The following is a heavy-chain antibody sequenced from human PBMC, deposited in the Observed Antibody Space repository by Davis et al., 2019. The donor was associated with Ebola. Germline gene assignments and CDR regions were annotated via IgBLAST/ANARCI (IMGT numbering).Heavy chain of an antibody. V-gene: IGHV1-8*01. D-gene: IGHD1-26*01. CDR2: MNPNSGNT. CDR1: AYTFTSYD. CDR3: ARRNSGSYRKGNNWFDP. Sequence: AASVKVSCKASAYTFTSYDINWVRQATGQGLEWMGWMNPNSGNTGYAQKFQGRVTMTRNTSISTAYMELSSLRSEDTAVYYCARRNSGSYRKGNNWFDPWGQGTLVTVSS. J-gene: IGHJ5*02.